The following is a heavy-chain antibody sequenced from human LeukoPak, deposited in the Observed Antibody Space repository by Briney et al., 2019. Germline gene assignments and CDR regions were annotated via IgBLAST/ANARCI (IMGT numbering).Heavy chain of an antibody. D-gene: IGHD2-2*01. CDR3: ARLADCSSTRCHDY. V-gene: IGHV4-39*01. J-gene: IGHJ4*02. CDR2: SYYSGST. Sequence: PSETLSLTCTVSGGSISSRTYYWGWIRQPPGKGFEWIGRSYYSGSTYYNPSLKSRVTISVDTSKNQFSLKLRSVTAADTAVYYCARLADCSSTRCHDYWGQGTLVTVSS. CDR1: GGSISSRTYY.